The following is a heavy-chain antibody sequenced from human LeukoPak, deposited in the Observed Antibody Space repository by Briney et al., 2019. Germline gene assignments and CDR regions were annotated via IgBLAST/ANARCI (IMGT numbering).Heavy chain of an antibody. J-gene: IGHJ4*02. CDR1: GGSISSGSYY. D-gene: IGHD3-10*01. CDR3: ASGGSGRTFDY. V-gene: IGHV4-61*02. Sequence: SETLSLTCTVSGGSISSGSYYWSWIRQPAGKGLEWIGRIYTSGSTNYNPSLKSRVTISVDTSKNQFSLKLSSVTAADTAVYYCASGGSGRTFDYWGQGTLVTVSS. CDR2: IYTSGST.